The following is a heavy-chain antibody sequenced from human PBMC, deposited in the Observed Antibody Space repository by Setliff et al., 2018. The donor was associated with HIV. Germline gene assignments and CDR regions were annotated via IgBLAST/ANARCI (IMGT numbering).Heavy chain of an antibody. Sequence: SETLSLTCAVFDGSRSGIHWSWIRQPPGKGPEWIAEINFGGGTNHNPSLKSRVTISVDTSKSHVSLMLRSVTAADTAVYYCARAGNYGAFDGFDIWGQGTMVTVSS. CDR3: ARAGNYGAFDGFDI. J-gene: IGHJ3*02. CDR1: DGSRSGIH. V-gene: IGHV4-34*01. D-gene: IGHD1-7*01. CDR2: INFGGGT.